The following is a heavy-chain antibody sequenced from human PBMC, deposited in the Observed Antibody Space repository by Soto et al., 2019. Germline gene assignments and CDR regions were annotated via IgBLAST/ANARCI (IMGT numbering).Heavy chain of an antibody. Sequence: QVQLVQSGAELKKPGSSVRVSCQASGGTFSSYSVNWVRQAPGQGLEWMGGIIPIFPTADHAQRFQGRVTITPDKSTNTAYMELSSLSSDDTAVYYLAIRTSVFGAVAMAGLDVWGQGTTVTVSS. V-gene: IGHV1-69*14. D-gene: IGHD3-3*01. J-gene: IGHJ6*01. CDR3: AIRTSVFGAVAMAGLDV. CDR1: GGTFSSYS. CDR2: IIPIFPTA.